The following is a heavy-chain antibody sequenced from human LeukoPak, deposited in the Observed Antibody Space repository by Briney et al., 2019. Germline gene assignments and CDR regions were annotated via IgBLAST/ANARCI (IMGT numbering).Heavy chain of an antibody. J-gene: IGHJ4*02. D-gene: IGHD3-16*02. CDR2: ISSGSSTI. Sequence: TGGSLRLSCAASGFTFRTYGMNWVRQGPGKGLEWVSYISSGSSTIFYADSVKGRFTISRDNSKNTLYLQMNSLRAEDTAVYYCAKDPLYDYVWGSYRYPFDYWGQGTLVTVSS. V-gene: IGHV3-48*01. CDR3: AKDPLYDYVWGSYRYPFDY. CDR1: GFTFRTYG.